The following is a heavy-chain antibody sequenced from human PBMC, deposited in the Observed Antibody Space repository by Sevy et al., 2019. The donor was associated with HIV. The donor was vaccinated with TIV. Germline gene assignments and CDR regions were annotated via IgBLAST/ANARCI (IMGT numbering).Heavy chain of an antibody. CDR1: GFTFSSYS. CDR3: ARSPIAAAGTCFDY. D-gene: IGHD6-13*01. V-gene: IGHV3-21*01. CDR2: ISSSSSYI. Sequence: GGSLRLSCAASGFTFSSYSMNWVRQAPGKGLEWVSSISSSSSYIYYAHSVKGRFTISRDNAKNSLYLQMNSLRAEDTAVYYCARSPIAAAGTCFDYWGQGTLVTVSS. J-gene: IGHJ4*02.